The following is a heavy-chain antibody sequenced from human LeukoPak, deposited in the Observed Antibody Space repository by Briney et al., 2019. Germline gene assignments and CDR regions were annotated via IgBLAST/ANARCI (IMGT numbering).Heavy chain of an antibody. Sequence: SQTLSLTCTVSGGSISSGSYYWSWIRQPAGRGLEWIVRIYTSGSTNYNPSLKSRVTISVDTSKNQFSLKLSSVTAADTAVYYCARVNWYAFDIWGQGTMVTVSS. CDR1: GGSISSGSYY. CDR3: ARVNWYAFDI. V-gene: IGHV4-61*02. CDR2: IYTSGST. J-gene: IGHJ3*02.